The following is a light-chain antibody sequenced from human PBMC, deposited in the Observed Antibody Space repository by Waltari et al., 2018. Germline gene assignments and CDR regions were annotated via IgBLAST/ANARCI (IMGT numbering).Light chain of an antibody. CDR3: QQYYSTPLFT. Sequence: AIRMTQSPFSLSASVGDRVTITCWASQGISSYLAWYQQKPAKAPKLFIYDASSLQSGVPSRFSGSGSGTDYTLTISSLQPEDFATYYCQQYYSTPLFTFGPGTKVDIK. CDR1: QGISSY. CDR2: DAS. J-gene: IGKJ3*01. V-gene: IGKV1D-43*01.